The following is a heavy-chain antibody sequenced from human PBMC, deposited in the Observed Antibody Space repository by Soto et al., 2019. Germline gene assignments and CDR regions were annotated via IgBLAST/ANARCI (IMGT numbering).Heavy chain of an antibody. CDR1: GGSISSYY. CDR3: ARLQRHSPYGSGNYFDY. Sequence: SETLSLTCTVSGGSISSYYWSWIRQPPGKGLEWIGSIYYNGSTYYNPSLKSRVTISVDTSKNQFSLKLSSVTAADTAVYYCARLQRHSPYGSGNYFDYWGQGTLVTVSS. V-gene: IGHV4-59*05. CDR2: IYYNGST. D-gene: IGHD3-10*01. J-gene: IGHJ4*02.